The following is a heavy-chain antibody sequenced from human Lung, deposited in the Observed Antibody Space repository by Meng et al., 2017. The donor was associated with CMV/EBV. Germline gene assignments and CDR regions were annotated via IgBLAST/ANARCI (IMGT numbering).Heavy chain of an antibody. CDR1: GFTFSSYG. D-gene: IGHD2-2*01. CDR3: AKHSVPAAPYYYYGMDV. V-gene: IGHV3-33*06. J-gene: IGHJ6*02. CDR2: IWYDGSNK. Sequence: GGSLRLXCAASGFTFSSYGMHWVRQAPGKGLEWVAVIWYDGSNKYYAYSVKGRFTITRDNSKNTLYLQMNSLRAEDTAVYYCAKHSVPAAPYYYYGMDVXGQGXTVTVSS.